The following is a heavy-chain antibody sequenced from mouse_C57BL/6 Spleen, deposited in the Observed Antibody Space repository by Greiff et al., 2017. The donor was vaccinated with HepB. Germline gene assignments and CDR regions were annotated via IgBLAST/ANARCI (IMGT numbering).Heavy chain of an antibody. D-gene: IGHD2-3*01. Sequence: EVQGVESGGGLVKPGGSLKLSCAASGFTFSSYAMSWVRQTPEKRLEWVATISDGGRYTYYPDNVKGRFTISRDNAKNNLYLQMSHLKSEDTAMYYGARGMGGYSPFAYWGQGTLVTVSA. CDR3: ARGMGGYSPFAY. J-gene: IGHJ3*01. V-gene: IGHV5-4*01. CDR2: ISDGGRYT. CDR1: GFTFSSYA.